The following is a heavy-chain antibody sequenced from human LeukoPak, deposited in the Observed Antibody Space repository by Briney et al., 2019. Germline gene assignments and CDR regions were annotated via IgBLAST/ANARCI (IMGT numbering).Heavy chain of an antibody. CDR3: ASLSLRYSSGKYYFDY. CDR2: ISGSGGST. D-gene: IGHD6-19*01. V-gene: IGHV3-23*01. CDR1: GFTFSSYA. J-gene: IGHJ4*02. Sequence: GGSLRLSCAASGFTFSSYAMSWVRQAPGKGLEWVSAISGSGGSTYYADSVKGRFTISRDNSKNTLYLQMNSLRAEDTAVYYCASLSLRYSSGKYYFDYWGQGTLVTVSS.